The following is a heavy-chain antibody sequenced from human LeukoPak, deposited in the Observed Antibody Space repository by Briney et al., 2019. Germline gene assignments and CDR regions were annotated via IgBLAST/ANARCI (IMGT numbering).Heavy chain of an antibody. CDR3: ARDPGFDINSEYSGYFDY. V-gene: IGHV3-53*01. D-gene: IGHD1-26*01. Sequence: GGSLRLSCAASGFTVSSNYMSWVRQAPGKGLEWVSVIYSGGSTYYADSVKGRFTISRDNAKNSLYLQMNSLRAEDTAVYYCARDPGFDINSEYSGYFDYWGQGTLVTVSS. J-gene: IGHJ4*02. CDR1: GFTVSSNY. CDR2: IYSGGST.